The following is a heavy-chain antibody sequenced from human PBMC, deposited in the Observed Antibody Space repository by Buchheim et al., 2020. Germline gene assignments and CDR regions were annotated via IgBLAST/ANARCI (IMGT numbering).Heavy chain of an antibody. D-gene: IGHD3-22*01. CDR1: GGSINSGGYY. Sequence: QVQLQESGPGLVKPSQTLSLTCSVSGGSINSGGYYWTWIRQHPGKGLEWIGYIYYSGSTYYNPSLKSRVTISVDTSKKQFSLKLSSVTAADTAVYCCAGDRGDHFESNGYFDYWGQGTL. CDR3: AGDRGDHFESNGYFDY. CDR2: IYYSGST. V-gene: IGHV4-31*03. J-gene: IGHJ4*02.